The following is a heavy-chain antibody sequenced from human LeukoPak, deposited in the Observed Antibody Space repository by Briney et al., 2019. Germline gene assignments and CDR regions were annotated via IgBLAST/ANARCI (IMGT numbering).Heavy chain of an antibody. J-gene: IGHJ4*02. D-gene: IGHD6-6*01. CDR3: ARAPYSSSSNFDY. CDR2: IIPIFGTA. Sequence: EASVKVSCKASGGTFSSYAISWVRQAPGQGLEWMGGIIPIFGTANYAQKFQGRVTITAVESTSTAYMELSSLRSEDTAVYYCARAPYSSSSNFDYWGQGTLVTVSS. V-gene: IGHV1-69*13. CDR1: GGTFSSYA.